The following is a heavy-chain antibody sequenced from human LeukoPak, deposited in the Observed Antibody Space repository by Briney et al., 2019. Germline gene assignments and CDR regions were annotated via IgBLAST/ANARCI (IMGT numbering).Heavy chain of an antibody. Sequence: SVKVSCKASGGTFSSYAISWVRQAPGQGLEWMGGIIPIFGTANYAQKFQGRVTVTRDTSINTAYMDLRWLRSDDTGIYYCVRGGSRYCSGTSCPLFDFWGQGTLVTVSS. V-gene: IGHV1-69*05. CDR2: IIPIFGTA. CDR3: VRGGSRYCSGTSCPLFDF. CDR1: GGTFSSYA. J-gene: IGHJ4*02. D-gene: IGHD2-2*01.